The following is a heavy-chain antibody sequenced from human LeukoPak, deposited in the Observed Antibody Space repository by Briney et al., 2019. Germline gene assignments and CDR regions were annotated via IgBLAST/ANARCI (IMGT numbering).Heavy chain of an antibody. D-gene: IGHD1-26*01. Sequence: GGSLRLSCAASGFTFSNYWMSWVRQAPGKGLEWVANIKQEGSEKNYVDSVKGRFTISRDNAKNSLFLQMNSLRAEDTALYYCARDTVGVTDYWGQGTLVTVSS. J-gene: IGHJ4*02. V-gene: IGHV3-7*01. CDR3: ARDTVGVTDY. CDR2: IKQEGSEK. CDR1: GFTFSNYW.